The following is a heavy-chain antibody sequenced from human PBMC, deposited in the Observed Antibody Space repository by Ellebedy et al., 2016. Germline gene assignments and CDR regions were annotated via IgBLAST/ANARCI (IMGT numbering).Heavy chain of an antibody. J-gene: IGHJ5*02. D-gene: IGHD6-13*01. CDR1: GYSFTTYW. Sequence: GESLKISCEGSGYSFTTYWIGWVRQMPGKGLEWMGIIYPSNSETRYSPSFQGQVTISADKSINTTYLQWSSLKASDTAVYYCGRRVLAAAAGRGGWFDPWGQGTLVTVSS. V-gene: IGHV5-51*01. CDR3: GRRVLAAAAGRGGWFDP. CDR2: IYPSNSET.